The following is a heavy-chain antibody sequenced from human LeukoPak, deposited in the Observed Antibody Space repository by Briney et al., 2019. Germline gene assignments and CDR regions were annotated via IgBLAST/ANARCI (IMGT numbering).Heavy chain of an antibody. J-gene: IGHJ6*03. Sequence: SETLSLTCTVSGGSISSGSYYWSWIRQPAGKGLEWIGRIYTSGSTNYNPSLKSRVTISVGTSKNQFSLKLSSVTAADTAVYYCARVGADSGSYTAHYYYYMDVWGKGTTVTVSS. CDR3: ARVGADSGSYTAHYYYYMDV. CDR2: IYTSGST. V-gene: IGHV4-61*02. CDR1: GGSISSGSYY. D-gene: IGHD1-26*01.